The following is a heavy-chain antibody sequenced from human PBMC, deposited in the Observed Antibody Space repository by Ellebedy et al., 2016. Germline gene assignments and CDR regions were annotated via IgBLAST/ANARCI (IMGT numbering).Heavy chain of an antibody. CDR3: AKDPGFWRGGDCCVSYGMDV. Sequence: GESLKISXAASGFTFSSYWMSWVRQAPGKGLVWVSRINSDGSSTSYADSVKGRFTISRDNSKNTLYLQMNSLRAEDTAVYYCAKDPGFWRGGDCCVSYGMDVWGQGTTVTVSS. V-gene: IGHV3-74*01. CDR2: INSDGSST. D-gene: IGHD2-21*02. J-gene: IGHJ6*02. CDR1: GFTFSSYW.